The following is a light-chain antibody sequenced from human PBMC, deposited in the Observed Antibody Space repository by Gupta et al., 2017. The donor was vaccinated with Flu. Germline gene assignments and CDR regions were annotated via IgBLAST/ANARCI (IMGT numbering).Light chain of an antibody. J-gene: IGLJ3*02. CDR3: SSYSESSTLVL. V-gene: IGLV2-14*03. Sequence: SALTQPASTSGSPGQSITTPCTATSSDVGDYNYVSWHQQHPGKAPKLMIYEVDNRPSGISNRFSGSKSGNTASLTISGLQAEDEADYYCSSYSESSTLVLFGGGTKLTVL. CDR2: EVD. CDR1: SSDVGDYNY.